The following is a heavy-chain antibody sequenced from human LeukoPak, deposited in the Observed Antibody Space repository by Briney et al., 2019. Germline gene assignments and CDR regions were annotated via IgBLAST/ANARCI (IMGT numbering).Heavy chain of an antibody. Sequence: GGSLRLSCSASGFTFSTYSMNWVRQAPGKGLEWVSSISSGSRYIYYADSVKGRFTISRDNAKNSLYLQMNSLRAEDTAVYYCAKASENGISQLDYWGQGTLVTVSS. CDR2: ISSGSRYI. CDR3: AKASENGISQLDY. J-gene: IGHJ4*02. CDR1: GFTFSTYS. V-gene: IGHV3-21*04. D-gene: IGHD2/OR15-2a*01.